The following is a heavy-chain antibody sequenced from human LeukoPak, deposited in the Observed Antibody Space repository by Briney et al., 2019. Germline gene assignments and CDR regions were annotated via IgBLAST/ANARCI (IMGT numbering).Heavy chain of an antibody. CDR3: AKGTYYYDSSGYWRFDY. Sequence: PGRSLRLSCAASGFTFDDYAMHWFRQAPGKGLEWVSGISWNSGSIGYADSVKGRFTISRDNAKNSLYLQMNSLRAEDMALYYCAKGTYYYDSSGYWRFDYWGQGTLVTVSS. J-gene: IGHJ4*02. D-gene: IGHD3-22*01. V-gene: IGHV3-9*03. CDR2: ISWNSGSI. CDR1: GFTFDDYA.